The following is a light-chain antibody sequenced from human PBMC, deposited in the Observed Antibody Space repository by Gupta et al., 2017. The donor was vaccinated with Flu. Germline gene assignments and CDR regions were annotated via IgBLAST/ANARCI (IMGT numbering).Light chain of an antibody. V-gene: IGLV4-69*02. Sequence: QLVLTQSPSASASLGASVRLPCTLSSGHSSYAVAWHQQQPGKGPRYLMKVNRDGSYTRGDGIPHRFSGSSSGSERHFTISSLQSDDEADYYCQTWGAGFPVFGGGTKLTVL. CDR1: SGHSSYA. CDR3: QTWGAGFPV. CDR2: VNRDGSY. J-gene: IGLJ3*02.